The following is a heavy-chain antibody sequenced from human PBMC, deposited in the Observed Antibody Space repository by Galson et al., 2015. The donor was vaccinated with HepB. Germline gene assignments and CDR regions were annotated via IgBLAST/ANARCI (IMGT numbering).Heavy chain of an antibody. D-gene: IGHD1-7*01. Sequence: CAISGDSVSSHSAAWNWIRQSPSRGLEWLGRTYYRSKWYNDYAVSVKSRITINPDTSKNQFSLQLNSVTPEDTAVYYCARETRNWNYAYYVDYWGQGTLITVSS. CDR2: TYYRSKWYN. CDR1: GDSVSSHSAA. J-gene: IGHJ4*02. V-gene: IGHV6-1*01. CDR3: ARETRNWNYAYYVDY.